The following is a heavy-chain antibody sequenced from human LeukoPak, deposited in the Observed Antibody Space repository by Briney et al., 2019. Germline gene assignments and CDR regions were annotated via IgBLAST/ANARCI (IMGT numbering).Heavy chain of an antibody. CDR3: AKGACITIFGVFISNPCNFDY. Sequence: GGSLRLSCAASGFTFSSYGMSWVRQAPGKGLEWVSVISDSGGSTYIADSVKGRFTISRDNSKNTLYLQMNSLRAEDTAVYYCAKGACITIFGVFISNPCNFDYWGQGTLVTVSS. V-gene: IGHV3-23*01. CDR2: ISDSGGST. D-gene: IGHD3-3*01. CDR1: GFTFSSYG. J-gene: IGHJ4*02.